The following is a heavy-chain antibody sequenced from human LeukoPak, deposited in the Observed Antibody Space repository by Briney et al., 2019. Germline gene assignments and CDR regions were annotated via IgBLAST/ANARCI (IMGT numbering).Heavy chain of an antibody. CDR2: ISRTGNYI. Sequence: GGSLRLSCAASGFTFSRYNMNWVRQALGKGLEWVSSISRTGNYIYYADSVKGRFTISRDNAQNSLFLQMNSLRVEDTAVYYCARVLETDCSGGSCYSGLDYWGQGTLVTVSS. D-gene: IGHD2-15*01. J-gene: IGHJ4*02. CDR3: ARVLETDCSGGSCYSGLDY. V-gene: IGHV3-21*01. CDR1: GFTFSRYN.